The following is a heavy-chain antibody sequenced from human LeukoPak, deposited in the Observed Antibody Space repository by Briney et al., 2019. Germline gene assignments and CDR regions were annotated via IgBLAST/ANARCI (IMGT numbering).Heavy chain of an antibody. CDR1: GFTFSSYE. Sequence: GGSLRLSCAASGFTFSSYEMNWVRQAPGKGLEWVSYISSSGSTIYYADSVKGRFTISRDNAKNSLNLQMNSLRAEDTAVYYCARDRPTVTTDFDYWGQGTLVTVSS. V-gene: IGHV3-48*03. J-gene: IGHJ4*02. CDR2: ISSSGSTI. CDR3: ARDRPTVTTDFDY. D-gene: IGHD4-17*01.